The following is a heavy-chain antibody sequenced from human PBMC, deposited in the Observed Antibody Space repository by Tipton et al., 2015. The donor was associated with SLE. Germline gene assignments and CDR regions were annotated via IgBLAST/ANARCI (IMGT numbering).Heavy chain of an antibody. CDR2: INHSGST. V-gene: IGHV4-34*01. D-gene: IGHD2-8*01. J-gene: IGHJ6*02. Sequence: TLSLTCAVYGGSFSGYYWSWIRQPPGKGLEWIGEINHSGSTNYNPSRKSRVTISVDTSKNQFSLKLSSVTAADTAVYYCARPGVYGMDVWGQGTTVTVSS. CDR3: ARPGVYGMDV. CDR1: GGSFSGYY.